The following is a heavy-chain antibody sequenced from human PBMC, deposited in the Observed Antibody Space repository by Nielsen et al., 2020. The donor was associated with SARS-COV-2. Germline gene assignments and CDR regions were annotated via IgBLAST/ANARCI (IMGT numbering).Heavy chain of an antibody. CDR3: ATYSSGWYNWFDP. Sequence: VRQMPGKGLEWMGIIYPGDSDTRYSPSFQGQVTISADKSISTAYLQWSSLKASDTAMYYCATYSSGWYNWFDPWGQGTLVTVPS. CDR2: IYPGDSDT. D-gene: IGHD6-19*01. V-gene: IGHV5-51*01. J-gene: IGHJ5*02.